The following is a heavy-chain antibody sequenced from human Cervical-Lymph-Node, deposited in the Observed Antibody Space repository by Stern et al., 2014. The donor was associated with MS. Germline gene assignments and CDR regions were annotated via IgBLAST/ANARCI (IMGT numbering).Heavy chain of an antibody. CDR3: ARNLPDSSSWGDY. J-gene: IGHJ4*02. V-gene: IGHV3-30-3*01. CDR1: GFTFSSYA. D-gene: IGHD6-13*01. Sequence: MQLVESGGGVVQPGRSRRLSCAASGFTFSSYAMHWVRQAPGKGLEWVAVISDDGSNKYYADSVKGRFTISRDNSKSTLYLQMNSLRAEDTAVYYCARNLPDSSSWGDYWGQGTLVTVSS. CDR2: ISDDGSNK.